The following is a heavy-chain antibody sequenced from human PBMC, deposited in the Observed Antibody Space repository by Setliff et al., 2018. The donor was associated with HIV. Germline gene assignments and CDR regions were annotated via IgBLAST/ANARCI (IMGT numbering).Heavy chain of an antibody. CDR1: GGSITSDSF. Sequence: PSETLSLTCTVSGGSITSDSFWNWFRQYPGRGLEWIGYMHFSGTGNWNPSLKSRVIISVDTSQNQFSLNLSSVTDADTAVYYCARAPFSGGRFGWFDSWGQGALVTVSS. CDR2: MHFSGTG. D-gene: IGHD2-15*01. J-gene: IGHJ5*01. CDR3: ARAPFSGGRFGWFDS. V-gene: IGHV4-31*03.